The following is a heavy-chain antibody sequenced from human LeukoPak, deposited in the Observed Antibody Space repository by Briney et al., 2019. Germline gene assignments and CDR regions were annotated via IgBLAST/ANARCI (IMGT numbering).Heavy chain of an antibody. J-gene: IGHJ5*02. V-gene: IGHV3-43*02. CDR3: ARDHRPKGYYAGGA. Sequence: GGSLRLSCAASGFTFDDYAMHWVRQAPGKGLEWVSLISGDGGSTYYADSVKGRFTISRDNSKNSLYLQMNSLRAEDTAVYYCARDHRPKGYYAGGAWGQGTLVTVSS. CDR1: GFTFDDYA. D-gene: IGHD3-10*01. CDR2: ISGDGGST.